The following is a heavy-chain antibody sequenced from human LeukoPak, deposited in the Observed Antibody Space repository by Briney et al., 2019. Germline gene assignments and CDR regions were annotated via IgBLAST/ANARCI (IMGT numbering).Heavy chain of an antibody. CDR2: IYHSGST. J-gene: IGHJ4*02. CDR1: GGSISSSNW. V-gene: IGHV4-4*02. Sequence: PSETLSLTCAVSGGSISSSNWWGWVRQPPGKGLEWIGEIYHSGSTNYNPSLKSRVTISVDKSKNQFSLKLSSVTAADTAVYYCAGRSYDYVWGSYAFDYWGQGTLVTVSS. D-gene: IGHD3-16*01. CDR3: AGRSYDYVWGSYAFDY.